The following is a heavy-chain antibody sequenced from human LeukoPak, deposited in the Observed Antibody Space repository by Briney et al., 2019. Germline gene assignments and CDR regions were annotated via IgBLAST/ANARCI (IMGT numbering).Heavy chain of an antibody. Sequence: GESLKISCKGSGYSFRAYWIGWVRQMPGKGPELVGLIFPDDSETKYSPSFQGQVTISVDKSIGTAYVQWSSLKASDTAIYYCARYGLQGCSTNCYRSFYYYGMDVWGQGTAVTVSS. CDR3: ARYGLQGCSTNCYRSFYYYGMDV. CDR2: IFPDDSET. V-gene: IGHV5-51*01. J-gene: IGHJ6*02. D-gene: IGHD2-2*02. CDR1: GYSFRAYW.